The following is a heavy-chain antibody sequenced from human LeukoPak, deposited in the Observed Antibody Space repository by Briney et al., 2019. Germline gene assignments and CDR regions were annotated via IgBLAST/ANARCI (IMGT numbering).Heavy chain of an antibody. CDR3: AKSGAVRGYYFDY. Sequence: GGSLRLSCAASGFTFSSYAMSWVRQAPGKGLEWVSAISGSGGSTYYADSVKGRFTISRDNSKSTLYLQMNSLRAEDTAVYYCAKSGAVRGYYFDYWGQGTLVTVSS. CDR1: GFTFSSYA. CDR2: ISGSGGST. V-gene: IGHV3-23*01. J-gene: IGHJ4*02. D-gene: IGHD3-10*01.